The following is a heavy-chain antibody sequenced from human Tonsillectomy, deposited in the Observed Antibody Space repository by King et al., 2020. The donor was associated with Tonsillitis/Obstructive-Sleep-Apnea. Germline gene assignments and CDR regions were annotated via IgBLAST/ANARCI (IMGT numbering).Heavy chain of an antibody. CDR3: AAGPY. CDR2: AKSKTEGGAI. Sequence: VQLVESGGGLVNPGESLRLSCAASGFTFTNAWMNWVRQAPGRGLEWVGRAKSKTEGGAIHYAAPVKGRFTISRDDLSDMVYLQMNRLQTEDTAVYYCAAGPYWGQGTLVTVSS. V-gene: IGHV3-15*01. J-gene: IGHJ4*02. CDR1: GFTFTNAW.